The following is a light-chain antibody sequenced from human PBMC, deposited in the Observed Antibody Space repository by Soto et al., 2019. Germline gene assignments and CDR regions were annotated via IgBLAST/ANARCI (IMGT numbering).Light chain of an antibody. Sequence: DIQMTQSPSSLSASVGDRVTITCRASQTIAMYVNWFQQKPGKAPKPLIYTTSSLQSGVPPRFSGSGSETDFTLTISRLQPEDSATYYCQQSFTTPYTFGQGTKVDSK. CDR1: QTIAMY. J-gene: IGKJ2*01. V-gene: IGKV1-39*01. CDR2: TTS. CDR3: QQSFTTPYT.